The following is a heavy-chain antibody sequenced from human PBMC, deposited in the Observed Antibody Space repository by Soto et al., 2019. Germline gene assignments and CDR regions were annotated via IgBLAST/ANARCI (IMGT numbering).Heavy chain of an antibody. Sequence: GESLKISCKGSGYIFTSHWIGWVRQMPGKGLEWLGIIYPGGSDTRYSPSFQGQVTISADKSITTAYLQWSSLKASDTAFYYCARALKDSIMAHHAFDIWGQGTMVTVSS. V-gene: IGHV5-51*01. CDR1: GYIFTSHW. CDR3: ARALKDSIMAHHAFDI. CDR2: IYPGGSDT. J-gene: IGHJ3*02. D-gene: IGHD3-16*01.